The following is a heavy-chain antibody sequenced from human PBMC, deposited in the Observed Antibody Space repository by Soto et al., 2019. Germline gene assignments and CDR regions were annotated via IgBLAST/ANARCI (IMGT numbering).Heavy chain of an antibody. J-gene: IGHJ3*02. Sequence: SQTLSLTCAISGDSVSSNSAAWNWIRQSPSRGLEWLGRTYYRSKWYNDYAVSVKSRITINPDTSKNQFSLQLNSVTPEDTAVYYCAREGYSSSWSLGAFDIWGQGTMVTVSS. V-gene: IGHV6-1*01. CDR3: AREGYSSSWSLGAFDI. CDR1: GDSVSSNSAA. D-gene: IGHD6-13*01. CDR2: TYYRSKWYN.